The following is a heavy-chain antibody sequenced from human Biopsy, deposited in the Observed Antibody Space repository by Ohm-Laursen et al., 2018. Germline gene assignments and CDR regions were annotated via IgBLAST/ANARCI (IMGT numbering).Heavy chain of an antibody. CDR1: GFTFSSNA. CDR3: AKGRVGNSGSLDI. V-gene: IGHV3-23*01. D-gene: IGHD1-1*01. CDR2: ITVSADTT. Sequence: SLRLSCSASGFTFSSNAMNWVRKAPGTGLEWVSAITVSADTTYYADSVRGRFTVSRDNSQNTLYLQMNSLRAEDTAIYYCAKGRVGNSGSLDIWGHGTMVTVSS. J-gene: IGHJ3*02.